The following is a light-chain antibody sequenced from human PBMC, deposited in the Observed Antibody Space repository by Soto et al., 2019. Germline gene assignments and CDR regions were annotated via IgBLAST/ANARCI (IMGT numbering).Light chain of an antibody. J-gene: IGKJ1*01. CDR2: DAS. V-gene: IGKV1-5*01. CDR3: QQYNSYSRT. Sequence: DIQMTQSPSTLSASVGDRVTITCRASQSISSWLAWYQQKPGKAPKLLIYDASSLESGVPSRFSGSGSGTDFTLTISSLQPDDFATYYFQQYNSYSRTFGQGTKVEIK. CDR1: QSISSW.